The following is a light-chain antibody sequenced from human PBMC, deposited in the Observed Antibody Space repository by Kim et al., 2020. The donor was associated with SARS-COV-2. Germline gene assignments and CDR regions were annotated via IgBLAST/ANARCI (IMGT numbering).Light chain of an antibody. V-gene: IGLV1-44*01. CDR1: SPNTGSRT. CDR3: ATWDDSLRGVL. Sequence: GQSVPIPCSGSSPNTGSRTLNGYQHFPVTAPKLLIYSNNQRPSGVPDRFSGSKSGTSASLAISGLHSEDEAEYYCATWDDSLRGVLFGGGTQLTVL. J-gene: IGLJ3*02. CDR2: SNN.